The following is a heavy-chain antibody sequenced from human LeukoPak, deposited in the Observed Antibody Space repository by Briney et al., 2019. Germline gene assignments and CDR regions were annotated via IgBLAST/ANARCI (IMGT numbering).Heavy chain of an antibody. CDR2: IIPIFGTA. D-gene: IGHD4-17*01. Sequence: ASVKVSCKASGGTFSSYAISWVRQAPGQGLEWMGGIIPIFGTANYAQKFQGRVTITADESTSTAYMELSSLRSDDTAVYYCARGGDYGDYPSNFDYWGQGTLVTVSS. CDR1: GGTFSSYA. J-gene: IGHJ4*02. V-gene: IGHV1-69*13. CDR3: ARGGDYGDYPSNFDY.